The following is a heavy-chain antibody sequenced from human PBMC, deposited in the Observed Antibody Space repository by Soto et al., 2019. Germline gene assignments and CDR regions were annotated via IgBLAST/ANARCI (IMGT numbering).Heavy chain of an antibody. Sequence: QLQLQESGSGLVETAQTLSLTCIVSGDSISSGGFPWTWIRQSTGKGLEWIGYVYRTGATSYNPSLESRASISVVTSRNQFSLKLMSVTPADSAVYFCARDSYAMSSFALDVWGRGTAVTVSS. D-gene: IGHD2-2*01. CDR1: GDSISSGGFP. V-gene: IGHV4-30-2*06. CDR3: ARDSYAMSSFALDV. CDR2: VYRTGAT. J-gene: IGHJ6*02.